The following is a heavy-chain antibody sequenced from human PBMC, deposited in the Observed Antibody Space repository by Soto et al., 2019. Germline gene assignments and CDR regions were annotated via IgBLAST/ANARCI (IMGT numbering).Heavy chain of an antibody. V-gene: IGHV1-69*02. J-gene: IGHJ4*02. CDR2: ISPILGIA. CDR3: ARGYYYGSGSYLNY. Sequence: QVQLVQSGAEVKKPGSSVKVSCKASGGTFSSYTISWVRQAPGQGLEWMGRISPILGIANYAQKFQGRVTITADKSTSTAYMELSRMRSEDTAVYYCARGYYYGSGSYLNYWGQGTLVTVSS. CDR1: GGTFSSYT. D-gene: IGHD3-10*01.